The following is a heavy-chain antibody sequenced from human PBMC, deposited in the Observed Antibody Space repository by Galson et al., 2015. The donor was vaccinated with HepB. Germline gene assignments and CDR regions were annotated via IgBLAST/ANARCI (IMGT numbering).Heavy chain of an antibody. CDR2: ISYDGSNK. D-gene: IGHD6-13*01. CDR1: GFTFSSYA. V-gene: IGHV3-30*04. J-gene: IGHJ6*02. Sequence: SLRLSCAASGFTFSSYAMHWVRQAPGKGLEWVAVISYDGSNKYYADSVKGRFTISRDNSKNTLYLQMNSLRGEDTAVYYCAKDGTIAAAGYYYYYGMDVWGQGTTVTVSS. CDR3: AKDGTIAAAGYYYYYGMDV.